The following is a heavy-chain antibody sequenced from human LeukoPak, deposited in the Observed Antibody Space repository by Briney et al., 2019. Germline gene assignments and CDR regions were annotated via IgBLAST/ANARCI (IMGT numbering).Heavy chain of an antibody. V-gene: IGHV3-7*01. CDR3: AKDQYSSGWTTVYYYYYYMDV. D-gene: IGHD6-19*01. Sequence: GGSLRLSCAASGFTFSNYWMSWVRQAPGNGPEWVANIKEGESEKNYVNSVKDRFTISRDNAKNSLYLQMNSLRAEDTAVYYCAKDQYSSGWTTVYYYYYYMDVWGKGTTVTVSS. CDR1: GFTFSNYW. J-gene: IGHJ6*03. CDR2: IKEGESEK.